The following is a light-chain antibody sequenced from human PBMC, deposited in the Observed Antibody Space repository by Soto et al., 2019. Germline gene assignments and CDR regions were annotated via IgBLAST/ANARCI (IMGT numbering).Light chain of an antibody. CDR2: DAS. CDR3: QQYDRWPVT. Sequence: EIVLTQSPATLSLSPGGRATLSCRASQSVSSYLAWYQQKPGQAPRLLIYDASNRATGIPARFSGSGSGTEVTLTISSLQSADFAVYYCQQYDRWPVTFGGGTKVDIK. V-gene: IGKV3-11*01. J-gene: IGKJ4*01. CDR1: QSVSSY.